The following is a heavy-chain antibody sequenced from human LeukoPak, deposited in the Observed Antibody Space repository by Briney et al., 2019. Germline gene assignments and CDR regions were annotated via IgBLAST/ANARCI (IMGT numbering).Heavy chain of an antibody. CDR1: GFSISTTSYY. J-gene: IGHJ4*02. CDR2: IFSGAMTKT. D-gene: IGHD5-18*01. Sequence: SETLSLTFSVSGFSISTTSYYWGWLRQSPGNGLELIANIFSGAMTKTNYNPSLKGRVAISADTSRNRFSLTLTSVTAEDTAVYYCARCLYRFGSFYFDLWGQGSLVTVSS. CDR3: ARCLYRFGSFYFDL. V-gene: IGHV4-39*01.